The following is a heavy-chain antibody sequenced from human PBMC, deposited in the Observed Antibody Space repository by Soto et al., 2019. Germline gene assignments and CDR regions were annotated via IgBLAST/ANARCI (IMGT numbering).Heavy chain of an antibody. V-gene: IGHV4-31*03. CDR1: GGSISSGGYY. CDR2: IYYSGST. Sequence: PSETLSLTCTVSGGSISSGGYYWSWIRQHPGKGLEWIGYIYYSGSTYYNPSLKSRVTISVDTSKNQFSLKLSSVTAADTAVYYCARAPYCGGDCNYYYYGMDVWGQGTTVT. D-gene: IGHD2-21*02. CDR3: ARAPYCGGDCNYYYYGMDV. J-gene: IGHJ6*02.